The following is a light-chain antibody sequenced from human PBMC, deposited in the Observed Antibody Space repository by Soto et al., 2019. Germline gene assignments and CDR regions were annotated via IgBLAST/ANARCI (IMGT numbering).Light chain of an antibody. CDR3: QQDYNLPGT. J-gene: IGKJ1*01. CDR2: GAS. V-gene: IGKV3D-7*01. CDR1: PGVSSSY. Sequence: PGERVTLSCRASPGVSSSYLTWDQQKPGQAPRLLIYGASTRATSIPARFSGSGSGTDFTLTISSLQPEDFAVYYCQQDYNLPGTFGQGTKVEIK.